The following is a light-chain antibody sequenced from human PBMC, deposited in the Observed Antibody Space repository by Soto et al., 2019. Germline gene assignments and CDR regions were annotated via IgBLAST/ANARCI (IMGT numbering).Light chain of an antibody. Sequence: QSVLTQPASVSGSPGQSITISCTGTSSDVGGYNYVSWYQQHPGKAPKLMIYDVSNRPSGVSNRFSGSKSGNTASLTISGLQAEDEADYYCSSYTTSSPHVAFGGGTKLTVL. J-gene: IGLJ2*01. V-gene: IGLV2-14*01. CDR1: SSDVGGYNY. CDR3: SSYTTSSPHVA. CDR2: DVS.